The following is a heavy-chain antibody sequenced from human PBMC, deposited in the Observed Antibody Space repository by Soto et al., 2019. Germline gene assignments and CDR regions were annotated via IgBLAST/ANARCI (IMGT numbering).Heavy chain of an antibody. Sequence: LSLTCTVSGGSISSYYWSWIRQPAGKGLEWIGRIYTSGSTNYNPSLKSRVTMTRDTSISTAYMELSRLRSDDTAVYYCARVLLGDFWSGWQVGYYYGMDVWGQGTTVTVSS. CDR2: IYTSGST. CDR3: ARVLLGDFWSGWQVGYYYGMDV. CDR1: GGSISSYY. V-gene: IGHV4-4*07. D-gene: IGHD3-3*01. J-gene: IGHJ6*02.